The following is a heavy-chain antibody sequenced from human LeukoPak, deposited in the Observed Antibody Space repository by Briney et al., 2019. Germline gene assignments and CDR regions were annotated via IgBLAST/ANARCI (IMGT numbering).Heavy chain of an antibody. J-gene: IGHJ6*02. CDR1: GFTVSSNY. CDR3: ARLRGSWDYYYGMDV. D-gene: IGHD6-13*01. V-gene: IGHV3-53*01. Sequence: PGGSLRLSCAASGFTVSSNYMSWVRQAPGKGLEWVSVIYSGGSTYYADSVKGQFTISRDNSKNTLYLQMNSLRAEDTAVYYCARLRGSWDYYYGMDVWGQGTTVTVSS. CDR2: IYSGGST.